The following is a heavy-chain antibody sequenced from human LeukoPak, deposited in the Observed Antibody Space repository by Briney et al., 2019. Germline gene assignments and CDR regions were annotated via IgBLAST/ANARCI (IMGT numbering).Heavy chain of an antibody. D-gene: IGHD6-13*01. CDR1: GGTFSSYA. Sequence: ASVKVSCKASGGTFSSYAISWVRQAPGQGLEWMGGIIPIFGTANCAQKFQGRVTITADESTSTAYMELSSLRSEDTAVYYCARNPRYSSSWHHDAFDIWGQGTMVTVSS. CDR3: ARNPRYSSSWHHDAFDI. CDR2: IIPIFGTA. J-gene: IGHJ3*02. V-gene: IGHV1-69*13.